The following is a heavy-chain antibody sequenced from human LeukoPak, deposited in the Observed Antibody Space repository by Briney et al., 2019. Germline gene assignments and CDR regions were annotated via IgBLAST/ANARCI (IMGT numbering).Heavy chain of an antibody. J-gene: IGHJ4*02. Sequence: PGGSLRLSCAASGFTFSSYGMHWVRQAPGKGLEWVAFIRYDGSNKYYADSVKGRFTISRDNSKNTLYLQMNSLRAEDTAVYYCVGYFDWLLPFDYWGQGTLVTVSS. CDR1: GFTFSSYG. V-gene: IGHV3-30*02. CDR3: VGYFDWLLPFDY. D-gene: IGHD3-9*01. CDR2: IRYDGSNK.